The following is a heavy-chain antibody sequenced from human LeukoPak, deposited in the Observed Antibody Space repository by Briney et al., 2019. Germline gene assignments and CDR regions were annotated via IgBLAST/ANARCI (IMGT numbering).Heavy chain of an antibody. J-gene: IGHJ4*02. CDR2: ISGSGGST. CDR1: GFTFSRYD. D-gene: IGHD3-3*01. CDR3: ARGDPIYDFWSGGDY. Sequence: GGSLRLSCAASGFTFSRYDMSWVRQAPGKGLEWVSAISGSGGSTYYADSVKGRFTISRDNARNLLSLQMNSLRAEDTAVHYCARGDPIYDFWSGGDYWGQGSLVTVSS. V-gene: IGHV3-23*01.